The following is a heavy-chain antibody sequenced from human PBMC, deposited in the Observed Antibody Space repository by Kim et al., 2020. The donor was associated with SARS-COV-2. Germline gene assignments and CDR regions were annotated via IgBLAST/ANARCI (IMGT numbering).Heavy chain of an antibody. V-gene: IGHV4-59*08. J-gene: IGHJ4*02. CDR3: AKHWRP. Sequence: SETLSLTCTVSGVSITNNYWSWVRQSPGKGLEWIGNFHYSGTTNYNPSFVSRATISVDTSKNQFSLILNSVTAADTAVYYCAKHWRPWGQGTLATASS. CDR1: GVSITNNY. D-gene: IGHD6-25*01. CDR2: FHYSGTT.